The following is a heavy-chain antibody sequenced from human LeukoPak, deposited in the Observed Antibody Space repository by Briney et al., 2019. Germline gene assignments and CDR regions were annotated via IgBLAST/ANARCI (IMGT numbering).Heavy chain of an antibody. D-gene: IGHD3-10*01. CDR2: ISGSGAYT. Sequence: GGSLRLSCAASGFTFSSYAMSWVRQAPGKGLEWVSTISGSGAYTYYADSVKGRFTISRDNSKNTLYLQMNSLRAEDTAVYYCAKYFASGSYYKLPHWGQGALVTVSS. J-gene: IGHJ1*01. V-gene: IGHV3-23*01. CDR1: GFTFSSYA. CDR3: AKYFASGSYYKLPH.